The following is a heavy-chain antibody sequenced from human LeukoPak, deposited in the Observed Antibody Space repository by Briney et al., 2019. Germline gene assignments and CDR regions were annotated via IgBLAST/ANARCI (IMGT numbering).Heavy chain of an antibody. CDR3: ARDLPGIAVVGSFDY. CDR2: INPSGGST. Sequence: ASVKVSCKASGYTFTSYCMHWVRQAPGQGLEWMGIINPSGGSTSYAQKFQGRVTMTRDTSTSTVYMELSSLRSEDTAVYYCARDLPGIAVVGSFDYWGQGTLVTVSS. CDR1: GYTFTSYC. V-gene: IGHV1-46*01. D-gene: IGHD6-19*01. J-gene: IGHJ4*02.